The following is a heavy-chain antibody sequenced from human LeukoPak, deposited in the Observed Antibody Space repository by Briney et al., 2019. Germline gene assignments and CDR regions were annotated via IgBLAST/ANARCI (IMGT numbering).Heavy chain of an antibody. CDR2: ISRSGSTK. V-gene: IGHV3-11*01. Sequence: PGGSLRLSCAASGFTFSDYNMRWIRQTPGKGLEWVSSISRSGSTKYYADSVKGRFTISRDNSKNTLYLQMNNLRAEDTAVYYCAPRVVGSAPFDYWGQGTLVTVSS. J-gene: IGHJ4*02. D-gene: IGHD2-15*01. CDR1: GFTFSDYN. CDR3: APRVVGSAPFDY.